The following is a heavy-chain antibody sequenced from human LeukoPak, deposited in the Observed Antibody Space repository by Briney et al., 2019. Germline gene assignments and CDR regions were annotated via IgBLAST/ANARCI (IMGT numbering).Heavy chain of an antibody. CDR3: ARHAEDYGDYFDY. Sequence: SETLSLTCAVSGASISSSNWWNWVRQTPGKGLEWIGEVYHSGSATYNPSLKSRVTISVDTSKNQFSLKLSSVTAADTAVYYCARHAEDYGDYFDYWGQGTLVTVSS. D-gene: IGHD4-17*01. CDR1: GASISSSNW. V-gene: IGHV4-4*02. J-gene: IGHJ4*02. CDR2: VYHSGSA.